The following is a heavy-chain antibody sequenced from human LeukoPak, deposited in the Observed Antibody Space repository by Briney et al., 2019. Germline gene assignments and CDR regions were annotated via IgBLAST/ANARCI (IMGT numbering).Heavy chain of an antibody. CDR2: INPGGDNT. V-gene: IGHV1-46*01. CDR3: ARRAVAGTNVDY. CDR1: GYTFTNYY. D-gene: IGHD6-19*01. Sequence: ASVKVSCKASGYTFTNYYIHWVRQAPGQGLEWMGLINPGGDNTDYAQNFQGRVTITADESTSTAYMELSSLRSEDTAVYYCARRAVAGTNVDYWGQGTLVTVSS. J-gene: IGHJ4*02.